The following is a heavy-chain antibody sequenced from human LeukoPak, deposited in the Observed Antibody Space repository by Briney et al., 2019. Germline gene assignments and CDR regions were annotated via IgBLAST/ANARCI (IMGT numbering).Heavy chain of an antibody. V-gene: IGHV4-34*01. CDR1: GGSFSGYY. J-gene: IGHJ1*01. CDR2: INHSGST. CDR3: ARGPWIPISQLWWYSQH. D-gene: IGHD2-21*01. Sequence: SETLSLTCAVYGGSFSGYYWSWIRRPPGKGLEWIGEINHSGSTNYNPSLKSRVTISVDTSKSQFSLKLSSVTAADTAVYYCARGPWIPISQLWWYSQHWGQGTLVTVSS.